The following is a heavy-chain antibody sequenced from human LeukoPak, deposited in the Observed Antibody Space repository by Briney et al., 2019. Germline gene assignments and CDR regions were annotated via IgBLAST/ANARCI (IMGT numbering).Heavy chain of an antibody. J-gene: IGHJ4*02. CDR1: GFTFSSFA. Sequence: PGGSLRLSCAASGFTFSSFAMSWVRQAPGKGLEWVSGISGSGESTYYADSVKGRFTISRDNFKNTLYLQMNSLRAEDTAVYYCAKEFVKYYDFWSGYYHFDYWGQGTLVTVSS. V-gene: IGHV3-23*01. D-gene: IGHD3-3*01. CDR3: AKEFVKYYDFWSGYYHFDY. CDR2: ISGSGEST.